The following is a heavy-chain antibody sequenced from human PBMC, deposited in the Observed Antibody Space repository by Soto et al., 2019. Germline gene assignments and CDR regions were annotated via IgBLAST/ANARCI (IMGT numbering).Heavy chain of an antibody. D-gene: IGHD4-17*01. CDR3: ARTHATDYGDSANFDY. Sequence: PGESLKISCKGSGYSFTSYWIGWVRQMPGKGLEWMGIIYPGDSDTRYSPSFQGQVTISADKSISTAYLQWSSLKASDTAMYYCARTHATDYGDSANFDYWGQGTLVAVSS. CDR2: IYPGDSDT. CDR1: GYSFTSYW. V-gene: IGHV5-51*01. J-gene: IGHJ4*02.